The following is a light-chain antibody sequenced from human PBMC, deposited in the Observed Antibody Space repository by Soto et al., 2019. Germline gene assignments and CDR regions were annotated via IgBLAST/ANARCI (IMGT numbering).Light chain of an antibody. CDR1: QNIYYW. CDR3: QQYSGPRT. CDR2: DAS. V-gene: IGKV1-5*01. Sequence: DIQMTQSPSTLSASVGDRVTITCQASQNIYYWLAWYQQKLGSPPKLLIYDASNLGHGVPSRFSGGGSGTQFTLNISSLRPDDVATYYCQQYSGPRTFGQGTKVEI. J-gene: IGKJ1*01.